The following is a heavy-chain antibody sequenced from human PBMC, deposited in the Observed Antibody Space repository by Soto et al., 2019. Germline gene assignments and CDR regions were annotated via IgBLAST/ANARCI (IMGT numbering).Heavy chain of an antibody. CDR2: ISSYNGNT. CDR1: GYTLTSYG. Sequence: ASVKVSCKASGYTLTSYGISWVRQAPGQGLEWMGWISSYNGNTNYAQKVQGRVTMTTDTSTSTTYMELRSLRSDDTAVYYCARGPRYCSTTSCFSGVTWFDPWGQGTLVTV. D-gene: IGHD2-2*01. J-gene: IGHJ5*02. CDR3: ARGPRYCSTTSCFSGVTWFDP. V-gene: IGHV1-18*04.